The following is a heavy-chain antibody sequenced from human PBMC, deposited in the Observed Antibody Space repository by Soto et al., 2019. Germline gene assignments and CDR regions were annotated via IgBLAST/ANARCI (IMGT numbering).Heavy chain of an antibody. CDR2: IIPVFGTA. V-gene: IGHV1-69*12. J-gene: IGHJ6*02. Sequence: QVQLVQSGAEVKKPGSSVRVSCKASGGTLRNYGISWVRQAPGQGLEWMGGIIPVFGTANYAQKFQGRVTMTAAESTSTVYMDVTSLRSEDTAVYYCSRGDATKIVVTTYYGMDVWGQGTTVTVSS. CDR3: SRGDATKIVVTTYYGMDV. CDR1: GGTLRNYG. D-gene: IGHD4-17*01.